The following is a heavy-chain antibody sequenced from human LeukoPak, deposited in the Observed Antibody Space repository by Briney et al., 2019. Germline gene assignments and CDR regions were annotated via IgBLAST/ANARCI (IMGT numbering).Heavy chain of an antibody. J-gene: IGHJ4*02. D-gene: IGHD3-10*01. V-gene: IGHV3-21*01. CDR1: GFTFSSYS. CDR3: ARVGRGSGSYYFDY. Sequence: GGSLRLSCAASGFTFSSYSMNWVRQAPGKGLEWVSSISSSSSYIYYADSVKGRFTIPRDNAKNSLYLQMNSLRAEDTAVYYCARVGRGSGSYYFDYWGQGTLVTVSS. CDR2: ISSSSSYI.